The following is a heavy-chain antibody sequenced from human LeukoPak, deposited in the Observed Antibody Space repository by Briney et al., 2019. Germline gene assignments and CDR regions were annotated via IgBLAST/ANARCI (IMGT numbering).Heavy chain of an antibody. D-gene: IGHD2/OR15-2a*01. J-gene: IGHJ6*02. V-gene: IGHV3-66*01. CDR1: GFTFVDYG. Sequence: PGGSLRLSCATSGFTFVDYGLSWVRQAPGKGLEWVSVIYSGGSTYYADSVKGRFTISRDNSKNTLYLQMNSLRAEDTAVYYCARFLYGMDVWGQGTTVTVSS. CDR3: ARFLYGMDV. CDR2: IYSGGST.